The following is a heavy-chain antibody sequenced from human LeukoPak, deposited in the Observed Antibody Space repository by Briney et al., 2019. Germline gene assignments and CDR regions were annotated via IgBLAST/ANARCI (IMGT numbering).Heavy chain of an antibody. CDR3: VKVATLDD. J-gene: IGHJ4*02. V-gene: IGHV3-23*01. Sequence: GGSLRLSCAASGFIFSDFAMSWVRQAPGKGLEWVSGISDSGSSTYYADSVKGRFTISRDNSKNTLYLEMNSLRAEDTALYYCVKVATLDDWGQGTLVTVSS. CDR1: GFIFSDFA. CDR2: ISDSGSST. D-gene: IGHD2-15*01.